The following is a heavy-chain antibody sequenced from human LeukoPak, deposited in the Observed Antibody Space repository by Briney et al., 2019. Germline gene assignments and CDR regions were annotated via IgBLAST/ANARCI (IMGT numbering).Heavy chain of an antibody. Sequence: GGSLRLSCAASGFSFSAYWMSWVRQAPGKGLEWVANIKVDGTEKYYVDSVKGRFTVSRDNAKNSLSLQMSGLRAEDTAVYYCARDWNGSGTAFDHWGQGTLVTVSS. CDR2: IKVDGTEK. D-gene: IGHD1-1*01. V-gene: IGHV3-7*05. CDR3: ARDWNGSGTAFDH. CDR1: GFSFSAYW. J-gene: IGHJ4*02.